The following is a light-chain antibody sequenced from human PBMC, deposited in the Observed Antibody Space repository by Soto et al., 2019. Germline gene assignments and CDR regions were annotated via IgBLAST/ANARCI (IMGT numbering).Light chain of an antibody. Sequence: EIVMTQSPASLSVSPGDGATLSCRASQTVASNLAWYQQKPGQGPRLLIHGASTRAAGVPARFSGSGSGTDFTLTISSLQSEDFAVYFCQHYHNWPPQYTFGQGTKRQI. J-gene: IGKJ2*01. CDR2: GAS. V-gene: IGKV3-15*01. CDR1: QTVASN. CDR3: QHYHNWPPQYT.